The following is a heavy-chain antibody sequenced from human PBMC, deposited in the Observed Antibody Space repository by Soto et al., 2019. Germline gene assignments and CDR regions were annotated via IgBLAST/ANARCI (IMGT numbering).Heavy chain of an antibody. Sequence: SQTLSLTCTVSVGSISSADYYWSWIRQPPGKGLEWIGYIYYSGSTYYNPSLKSRVTISVDTSKNQFSLKLSSVTAADTAVYYCDRGRLITGTPKFDPWGQGTLVTVSS. CDR2: IYYSGST. V-gene: IGHV4-30-4*01. CDR1: VGSISSADYY. D-gene: IGHD1-7*01. J-gene: IGHJ5*02. CDR3: DRGRLITGTPKFDP.